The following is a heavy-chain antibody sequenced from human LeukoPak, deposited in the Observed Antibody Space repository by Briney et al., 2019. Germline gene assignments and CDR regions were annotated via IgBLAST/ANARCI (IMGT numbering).Heavy chain of an antibody. D-gene: IGHD6-13*01. CDR2: ISAYNGNT. Sequence: GASVKVSCKASGYTFTSYGISWVRQAPGQGLEWMGWISAYNGNTNYAQKLQGRVTMTTDTSTSTAYMELRSLRAEDTGLYYCAASIAYRSSWFADYWGQGTLVTVSS. CDR3: AASIAYRSSWFADY. CDR1: GYTFTSYG. J-gene: IGHJ4*02. V-gene: IGHV1-18*01.